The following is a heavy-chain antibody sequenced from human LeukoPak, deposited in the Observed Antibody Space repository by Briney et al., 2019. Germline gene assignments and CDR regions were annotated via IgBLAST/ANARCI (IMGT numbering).Heavy chain of an antibody. CDR1: GFTFNAYW. Sequence: TGGSLRLSCAASGFTFNAYWMSWVRQAPGKGLEWVADIKQDGNDQKYVDSVKGRFTISRDNTKNSLYLQMNSLRAEDTAVYYCARPALVGEIFEFWGQGTLVTVSS. J-gene: IGHJ4*02. D-gene: IGHD1-26*01. CDR2: IKQDGNDQ. CDR3: ARPALVGEIFEF. V-gene: IGHV3-7*01.